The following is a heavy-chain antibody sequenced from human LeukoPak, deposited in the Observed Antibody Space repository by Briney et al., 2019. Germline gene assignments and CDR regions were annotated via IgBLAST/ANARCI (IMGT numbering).Heavy chain of an antibody. D-gene: IGHD5-18*01. Sequence: PSETLSLTCTVSGGSISSGDYYWSWIRQPPGKGLEWIGYIYYSGSTYYNPSLKSRVTISVDTSKNQFSLKLSSVTAADTAVYYCARDLRWDNTAMVSNWFDPWGQGILVTVSS. CDR1: GGSISSGDYY. CDR2: IYYSGST. CDR3: ARDLRWDNTAMVSNWFDP. J-gene: IGHJ5*02. V-gene: IGHV4-30-4*01.